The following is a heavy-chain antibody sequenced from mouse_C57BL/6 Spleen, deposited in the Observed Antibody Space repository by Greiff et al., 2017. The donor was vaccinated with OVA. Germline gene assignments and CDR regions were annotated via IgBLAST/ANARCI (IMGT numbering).Heavy chain of an antibody. CDR1: GYTFTSYW. Sequence: QVQLQQPGAELVKPGASVKLSCKASGYTFTSYWMHWVKQRPGQGLEWIGMIHPNSGSTNYNEKFKSKATLTVDKSSSTAYMQLSSLTSEDSAVYYCARTPREDYGNYYAMDYWGQGTSVTVSS. V-gene: IGHV1-64*01. D-gene: IGHD1-1*02. J-gene: IGHJ4*01. CDR2: IHPNSGST. CDR3: ARTPREDYGNYYAMDY.